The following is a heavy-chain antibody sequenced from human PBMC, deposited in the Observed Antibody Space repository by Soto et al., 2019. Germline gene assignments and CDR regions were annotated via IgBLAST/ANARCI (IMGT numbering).Heavy chain of an antibody. V-gene: IGHV1-8*01. J-gene: IGHJ5*02. CDR1: GYTFTSYD. CDR3: ARDGGLAARRSMNWFDP. Sequence: GASVKVSCKASGYTFTSYDINWVRQATGQGLEWMGWMNPNSGNTGYAQKFQGRVTMTRNTSISTAYMELSSLRSEDTAVYYCARDGGLAARRSMNWFDPRGQGTLVTVSS. D-gene: IGHD6-6*01. CDR2: MNPNSGNT.